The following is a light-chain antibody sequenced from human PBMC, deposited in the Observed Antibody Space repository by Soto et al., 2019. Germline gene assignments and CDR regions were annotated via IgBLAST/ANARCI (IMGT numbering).Light chain of an antibody. J-gene: IGKJ2*01. CDR3: QLYGSSPPGYT. CDR2: AAS. CDR1: QSVSSNY. Sequence: IVLTQSPGTVYLSPGXRATLSCRASQSVSSNYLAWYQQKRGQAPRLLIYAASARATGIPDRFSGSGSGTDFTLTISRLEPEDVAVYFCQLYGSSPPGYTVAQVTKV. V-gene: IGKV3-20*01.